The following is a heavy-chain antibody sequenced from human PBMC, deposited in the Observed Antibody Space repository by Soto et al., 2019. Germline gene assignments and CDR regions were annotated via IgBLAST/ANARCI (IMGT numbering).Heavy chain of an antibody. CDR1: GYTFTSYG. CDR3: ARVPGSVPHFLYYYDSSGYRTPDY. Sequence: ASVKVSCKASGYTFTSYGISWVRQAPGQGLEWMGWISAYNGNTNYAQKLQGRVTMTTDTSTSTAYMELRSLRSDDTAVYYCARVPGSVPHFLYYYDSSGYRTPDYWGQGTLVTVSS. D-gene: IGHD3-22*01. J-gene: IGHJ4*02. CDR2: ISAYNGNT. V-gene: IGHV1-18*01.